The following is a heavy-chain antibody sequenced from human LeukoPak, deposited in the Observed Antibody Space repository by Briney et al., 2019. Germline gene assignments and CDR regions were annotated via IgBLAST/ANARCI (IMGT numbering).Heavy chain of an antibody. CDR1: GYSISSGYY. CDR3: ARLIPRFDY. V-gene: IGHV4-38-2*01. Sequence: SETLSLTCAVSGYSISSGYYWGWIRQPPGKGVEWIGSIYHSGSTYYNPSLKSRVTISVDTSKNQFSLKLSSVTAADTAVYYCARLIPRFDYWGQGTLVTVSS. J-gene: IGHJ4*02. CDR2: IYHSGST.